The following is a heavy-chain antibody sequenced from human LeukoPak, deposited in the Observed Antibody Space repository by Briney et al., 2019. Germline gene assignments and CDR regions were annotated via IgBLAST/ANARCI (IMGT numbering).Heavy chain of an antibody. D-gene: IGHD3-22*01. Sequence: PSETLSLTCAVSGGSISSGGYSWSWIRQPPEKGLEWIGYIYHSGSTYYNPSLKSRVTISVDRSKNQFSLKLSSVTAADTAVYYCARGPLGITMIVVVPGFDPWGQGTLVTVSS. CDR2: IYHSGST. V-gene: IGHV4-30-2*01. J-gene: IGHJ5*02. CDR3: ARGPLGITMIVVVPGFDP. CDR1: GGSISSGGYS.